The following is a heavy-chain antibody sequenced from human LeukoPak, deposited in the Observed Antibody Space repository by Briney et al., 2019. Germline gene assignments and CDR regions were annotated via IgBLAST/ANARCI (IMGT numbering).Heavy chain of an antibody. Sequence: SETLSLTCTVSGGSIGRSTYYWAWIRQPPGKGLEWIGSIYYSGSTYYNPSLRSRVTISVDTSKNQFSLKLSSVTAADTAVYYCARDQRLRVYYFDYWGQGTLVTVSS. CDR1: GGSIGRSTYY. J-gene: IGHJ4*02. CDR3: ARDQRLRVYYFDY. V-gene: IGHV4-39*07. D-gene: IGHD6-25*01. CDR2: IYYSGST.